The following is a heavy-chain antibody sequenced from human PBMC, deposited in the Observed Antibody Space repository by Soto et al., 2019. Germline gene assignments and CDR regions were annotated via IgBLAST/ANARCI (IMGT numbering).Heavy chain of an antibody. Sequence: EVQLLESGGGLVQPGGSLRLSCAASGFTFSSYAMSWVRQAPGKGLEWVSAISGSGGSTYYADSVKGRFTISRDNSKNTLYLQMNSLRAEDTAVYYCAREGWRGYYGSGRPNYYMDVWGKGTTVTVSS. CDR2: ISGSGGST. CDR1: GFTFSSYA. CDR3: AREGWRGYYGSGRPNYYMDV. D-gene: IGHD3-10*01. V-gene: IGHV3-23*01. J-gene: IGHJ6*03.